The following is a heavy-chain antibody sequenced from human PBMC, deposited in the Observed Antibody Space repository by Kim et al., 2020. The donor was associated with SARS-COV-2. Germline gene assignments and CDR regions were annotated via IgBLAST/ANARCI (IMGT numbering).Heavy chain of an antibody. J-gene: IGHJ4*02. CDR2: IWYDGSNK. D-gene: IGHD4-17*01. CDR1: GFTFSSYA. CDR3: AKDQMVYGDYVEGVDY. Sequence: GGSLRLSCAASGFTFSSYAMHWVRQAPGKGLEWVAVIWYDGSNKYYADSVKGRFTISRDNSKNTLYRQMNSLRAEDTAMYYCAKDQMVYGDYVEGVDYWGAGALGTLSS. V-gene: IGHV3-33*06.